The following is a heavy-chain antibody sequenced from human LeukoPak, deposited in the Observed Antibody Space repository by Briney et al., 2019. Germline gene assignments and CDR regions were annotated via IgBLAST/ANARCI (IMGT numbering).Heavy chain of an antibody. V-gene: IGHV7-4-1*02. Sequence: ASVKVSCKASGDTFTSYAMNWVRQAPGQGLEWMGWINTNTGNPTYAQGFTGRFVFSLDTSVSTAYLQISSLKAEDTAVYYCARGFMITFWGVIVRFGYWGQGTLVTVSS. D-gene: IGHD3-16*02. CDR2: INTNTGNP. CDR1: GDTFTSYA. CDR3: ARGFMITFWGVIVRFGY. J-gene: IGHJ4*02.